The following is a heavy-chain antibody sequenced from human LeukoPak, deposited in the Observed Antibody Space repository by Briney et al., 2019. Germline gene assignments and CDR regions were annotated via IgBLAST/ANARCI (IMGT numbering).Heavy chain of an antibody. J-gene: IGHJ3*02. CDR1: GFTFSTYA. V-gene: IGHV3-23*01. D-gene: IGHD3-16*01. CDR3: AKVKGEVIGAFDI. Sequence: GGSLRLSCAASGFTFSTYAMSWVRQAPGKGLEWVSGISGSGGSTYYADSVKGRFTISRYNSKNTLYLQMNSLRAEDTAVYYCAKVKGEVIGAFDIWGQGTMVTVSS. CDR2: ISGSGGST.